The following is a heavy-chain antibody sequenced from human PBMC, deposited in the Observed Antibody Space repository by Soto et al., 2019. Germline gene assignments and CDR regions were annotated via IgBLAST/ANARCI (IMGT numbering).Heavy chain of an antibody. V-gene: IGHV3-23*01. CDR2: ISGSGGST. CDR3: AKGTPPG. CDR1: TVSRSG. Sequence: TVSRSGRSWVRQAPGKGLEWVSAISGSGGSTYYADSVKGRFTISRDNSKNTLYLQMNSLRAEDTAVYYCAKGTPPGWGQGTLVTVSS. J-gene: IGHJ4*02.